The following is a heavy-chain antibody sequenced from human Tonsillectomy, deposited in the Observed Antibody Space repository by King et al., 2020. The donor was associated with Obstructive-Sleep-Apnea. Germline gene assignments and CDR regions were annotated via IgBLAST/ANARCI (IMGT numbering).Heavy chain of an antibody. CDR2: VRYDGSNK. CDR3: SKNEPYSSRWYSSLNYYYYGMDV. J-gene: IGHJ6*02. D-gene: IGHD6-13*01. V-gene: IGHV3-30*02. Sequence: VQLVESGGGVVQPGRSLRLSCAASGFTFSSYGMHWVRQAPGKGLEWVAFVRYDGSNKYYADSVKGRFTISRYNSNNTLYLQMNSLRAEDTAVYYCSKNEPYSSRWYSSLNYYYYGMDVWGQGTTVTVSS. CDR1: GFTFSSYG.